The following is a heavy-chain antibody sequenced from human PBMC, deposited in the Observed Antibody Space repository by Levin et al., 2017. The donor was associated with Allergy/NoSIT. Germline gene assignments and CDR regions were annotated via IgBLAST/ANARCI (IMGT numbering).Heavy chain of an antibody. CDR3: ARQIYSSGYPYTHDAFDI. J-gene: IGHJ3*02. V-gene: IGHV3-53*01. CDR2: IYSGGST. Sequence: GGSLRLSCAASGFTVSSNYMSWVRQAPGKGLEWVSVIYSGGSTYYADSVKGRFTISRDNSKNTLYLQMNSLRAEDTAVYYCARQIYSSGYPYTHDAFDIWGQGTMVTVSS. D-gene: IGHD3-22*01. CDR1: GFTVSSNY.